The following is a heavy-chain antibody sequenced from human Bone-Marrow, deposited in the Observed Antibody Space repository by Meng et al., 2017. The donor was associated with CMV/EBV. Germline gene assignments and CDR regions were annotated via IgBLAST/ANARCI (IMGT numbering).Heavy chain of an antibody. J-gene: IGHJ5*02. CDR1: GYTFTGYY. CDR3: ARDLYGSPIERNWFDP. CDR2: INSNSGGT. D-gene: IGHD3-10*01. V-gene: IGHV1-2*02. Sequence: ASVKVSCKASGYTFTGYYMHWVRQAPGQGLEWMGWINSNSGGTNYAQKFQGRVTMTRDTSISTAYMELSRLRSDDTAVYYCARDLYGSPIERNWFDPWGQGNLVNVPS.